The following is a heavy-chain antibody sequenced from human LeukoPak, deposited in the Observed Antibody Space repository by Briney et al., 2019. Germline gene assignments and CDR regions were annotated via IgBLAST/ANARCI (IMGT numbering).Heavy chain of an antibody. J-gene: IGHJ6*03. V-gene: IGHV3-23*01. CDR2: FSGSGGTT. CDR3: ANGNRCTSPNCLGYYYFYMDV. Sequence: YPGGSLRLSCAASGFTFSSYAMNWVRQAPGRGLEWVSGFSGSGGTTYYADSVKGRFTISRDNSKNMLYLQMNSLRAEDTAVYYCANGNRCTSPNCLGYYYFYMDVWGKGTTVTVSS. D-gene: IGHD2-8*01. CDR1: GFTFSSYA.